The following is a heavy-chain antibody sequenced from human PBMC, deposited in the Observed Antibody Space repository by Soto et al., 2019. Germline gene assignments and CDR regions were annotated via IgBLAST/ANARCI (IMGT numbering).Heavy chain of an antibody. D-gene: IGHD1-26*01. CDR2: ISYDGSNK. Sequence: GGSLRLSCAASGFTFSSYGMHWVRQAPGKGLEWVAVISYDGSNKYYADSVKGRFTISRDNSKNTLYLQMNSLRAEDTAVYYCAKWSELGLDAFGIWGQGTMVTVSS. CDR1: GFTFSSYG. V-gene: IGHV3-30*18. J-gene: IGHJ3*02. CDR3: AKWSELGLDAFGI.